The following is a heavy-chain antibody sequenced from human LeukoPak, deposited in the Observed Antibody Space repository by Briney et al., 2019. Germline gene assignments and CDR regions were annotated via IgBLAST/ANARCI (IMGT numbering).Heavy chain of an antibody. J-gene: IGHJ4*02. CDR1: GFTVSSNY. CDR3: ARDPWGGWWLGGYY. CDR2: IYSGSST. Sequence: GGSLRLSCAASGFTVSSNYMSLVRQAPGKGLEWVSVIYSGSSTYYADSVKGRFTISRDNSKNTLYLQMNSLRAEDTAVYYCARDPWGGWWLGGYYWGQGTLVTVSS. D-gene: IGHD2-15*01. V-gene: IGHV3-66*02.